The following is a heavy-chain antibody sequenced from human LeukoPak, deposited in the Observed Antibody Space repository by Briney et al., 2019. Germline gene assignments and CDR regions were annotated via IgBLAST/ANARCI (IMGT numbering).Heavy chain of an antibody. D-gene: IGHD3-10*01. CDR2: FSYDGSTK. Sequence: GGSLRLSCAASGFTFSSYGMHWVRQAPGKGLEWVAIFSYDGSTKYYADSVKGRFTISRDNSKNTLYLQMNSLRAEDTAVYYCARAKPKNMVRGLIMRRESRYYFDYWGQGTLVTVSS. J-gene: IGHJ4*02. CDR1: GFTFSSYG. V-gene: IGHV3-33*05. CDR3: ARAKPKNMVRGLIMRRESRYYFDY.